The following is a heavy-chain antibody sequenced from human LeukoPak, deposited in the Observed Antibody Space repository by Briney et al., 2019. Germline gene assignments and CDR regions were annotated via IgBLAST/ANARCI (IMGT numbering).Heavy chain of an antibody. Sequence: GGSLRLSCAASGFTFSSYSMNWVRQAPGKGLEWVSYISSSSSTIYYADSVKGRFTISRDNAKNSLYLQMNSLRAEDTAVYYCAKESSSGYPRFDYWGQGTLVTVSS. CDR3: AKESSSGYPRFDY. CDR2: ISSSSSTI. D-gene: IGHD3-22*01. J-gene: IGHJ4*02. V-gene: IGHV3-48*01. CDR1: GFTFSSYS.